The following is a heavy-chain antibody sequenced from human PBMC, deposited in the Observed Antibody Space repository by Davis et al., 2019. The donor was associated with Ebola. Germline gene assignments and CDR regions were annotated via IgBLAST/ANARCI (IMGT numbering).Heavy chain of an antibody. Sequence: SETLSLTCTVSGGSISSYYWSWIRQPPGKGLEWIGYIYYSGSTNYNPSLKSRVTISVDTSKNQFSLKLSSVTAADTAVYYCARILGGPRYCSSTSCRETYYYGMDVWGQGTTVTVSS. CDR2: IYYSGST. CDR1: GGSISSYY. V-gene: IGHV4-59*08. CDR3: ARILGGPRYCSSTSCRETYYYGMDV. J-gene: IGHJ6*02. D-gene: IGHD2-2*01.